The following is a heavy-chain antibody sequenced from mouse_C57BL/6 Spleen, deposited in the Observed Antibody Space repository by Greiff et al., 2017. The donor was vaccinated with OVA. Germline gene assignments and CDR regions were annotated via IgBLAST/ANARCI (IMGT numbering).Heavy chain of an antibody. CDR1: GYAFTNYL. Sequence: VQLQQSGAELVRPGTSVKVSCKASGYAFTNYLIEWVKQRPGQGLEWIGVINPGSGGTNYNEKFKGKATLTADKSSSTAYMQLSSLTSEDSEVYDCATDSSGYPAWFAYWGQGTLGTVSA. V-gene: IGHV1-54*01. CDR2: INPGSGGT. J-gene: IGHJ3*01. D-gene: IGHD3-2*02. CDR3: ATDSSGYPAWFAY.